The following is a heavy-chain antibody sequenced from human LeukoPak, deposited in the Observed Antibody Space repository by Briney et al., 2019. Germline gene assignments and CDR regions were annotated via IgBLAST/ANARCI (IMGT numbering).Heavy chain of an antibody. CDR3: AREPMVSAAFDI. Sequence: GASVNVSCKVSGYTLTELSMHWVRQAPGKGLEWMGGFDPEDGETIYAQKFQGRVTMTEDTSTDTAYMELNSLRSEDTAVYYCAREPMVSAAFDIWGQGTMVTVSS. D-gene: IGHD3-10*01. J-gene: IGHJ3*02. CDR2: FDPEDGET. CDR1: GYTLTELS. V-gene: IGHV1-24*01.